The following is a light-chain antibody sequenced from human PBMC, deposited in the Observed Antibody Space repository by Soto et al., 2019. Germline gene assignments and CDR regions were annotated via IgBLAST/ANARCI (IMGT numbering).Light chain of an antibody. CDR2: DVG. Sequence: QSVLTQPASVSGSPGQSITIACTGTSSDIGGYNFVSWNQQHPGKAPKLLIYDVGNRPSGVSNRFSGSKSGNTASLTISGLQAEDEAHYYCNSYRTVSTYVFGTGTKLTVL. CDR1: SSDIGGYNF. V-gene: IGLV2-14*01. CDR3: NSYRTVSTYV. J-gene: IGLJ1*01.